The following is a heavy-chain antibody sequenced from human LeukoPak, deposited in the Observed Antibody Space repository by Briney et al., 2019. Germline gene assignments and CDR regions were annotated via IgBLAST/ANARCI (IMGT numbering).Heavy chain of an antibody. D-gene: IGHD6-19*01. CDR2: THTNGDI. CDR3: TRGHGWTDY. V-gene: IGHV4-4*07. J-gene: IGHJ4*02. Sequence: SETLSLSCIVSGVSISTYYWTWIRQPAGKGLEWIGRTHTNGDINYNPSLKSRVTMSVDTSKNQFSLRLSSVTAADTAVYYCTRGHGWTDYWGQGTLVTVSS. CDR1: GVSISTYY.